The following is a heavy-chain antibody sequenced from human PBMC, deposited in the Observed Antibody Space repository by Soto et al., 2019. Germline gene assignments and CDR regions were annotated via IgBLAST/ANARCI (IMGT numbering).Heavy chain of an antibody. Sequence: QVQLVESGGGVVQPGRSLRLSCAASGFTFSSYAMHWVRQAPGKGLEWVAVISYDGSNKYYADSVKGRFTISRDNSKHTLXLQMNSLRAEDTAVYYCARDKRDLRFLEWSYYFDFWGQGTLVTVSS. CDR3: ARDKRDLRFLEWSYYFDF. CDR1: GFTFSSYA. V-gene: IGHV3-30-3*01. J-gene: IGHJ4*02. CDR2: ISYDGSNK. D-gene: IGHD3-3*01.